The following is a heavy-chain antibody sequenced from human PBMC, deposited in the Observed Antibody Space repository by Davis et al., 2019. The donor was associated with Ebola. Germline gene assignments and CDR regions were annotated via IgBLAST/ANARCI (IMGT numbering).Heavy chain of an antibody. CDR2: INPNSGGT. D-gene: IGHD1-1*01. Sequence: ASVKVSCKASGGTFSSYSVSWVRQAPGQGLEWMGRINPNSGGTNYAQKFLGRVTMTTDTSITTAYMEVGSLRSDDTAVYYCARAQFPTTSDHWGQGTLVTVSS. J-gene: IGHJ4*02. V-gene: IGHV1-2*06. CDR1: GGTFSSYS. CDR3: ARAQFPTTSDH.